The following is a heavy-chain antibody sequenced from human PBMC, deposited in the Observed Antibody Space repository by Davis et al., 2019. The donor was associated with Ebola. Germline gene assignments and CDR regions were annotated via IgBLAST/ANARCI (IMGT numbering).Heavy chain of an antibody. J-gene: IGHJ4*02. D-gene: IGHD6-19*01. V-gene: IGHV3-23*01. CDR2: ISGSGGRT. CDR1: GFTFSSYG. CDR3: ARETPQQWLVEIGFDS. Sequence: GGSLRLSCAASGFTFSSYGMSWVRQAPGKGLEWVSVISGSGGRTYYDDSVKGRFTISRDNSKNTRYLQMNSLSAEDTAVYYCARETPQQWLVEIGFDSWGQGTLVTVSS.